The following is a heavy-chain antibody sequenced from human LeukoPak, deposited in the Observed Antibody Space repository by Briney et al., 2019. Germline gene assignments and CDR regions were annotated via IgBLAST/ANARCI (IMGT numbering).Heavy chain of an antibody. J-gene: IGHJ1*01. D-gene: IGHD3-9*01. V-gene: IGHV3-21*01. CDR3: ARDILTGSQSRFQH. CDR2: ISSSSSYI. Sequence: GGSLRLSCAASGFTFSSYSMNWVRQAPGKGLEWVSSISSSSSYIYYADSVKGRFTISRDNAKNSLYLQMNSLRAEDTAVYYCARDILTGSQSRFQHWGQGTLVTVSS. CDR1: GFTFSSYS.